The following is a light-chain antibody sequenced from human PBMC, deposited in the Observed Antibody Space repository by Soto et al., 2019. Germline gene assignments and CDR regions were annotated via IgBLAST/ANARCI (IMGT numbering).Light chain of an antibody. J-gene: IGKJ1*01. CDR2: DAS. CDR1: QSISSW. V-gene: IGKV1-5*01. CDR3: QQYNSYSWT. Sequence: DIQMTQSPSTLSASVGDRVTITCRASQSISSWLAWYQQKPGKAPKLLIYDASSLESGVPSRFSGSGSGTEFTLTSSSLQPDDFATYSCQQYNSYSWTFGQGTKVEIK.